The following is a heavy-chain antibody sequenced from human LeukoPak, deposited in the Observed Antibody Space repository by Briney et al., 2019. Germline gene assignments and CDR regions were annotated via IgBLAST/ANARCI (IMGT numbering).Heavy chain of an antibody. CDR1: GGSFSGYY. J-gene: IGHJ6*02. CDR3: ARGALGYCSSTSCFFYYYYGMDV. V-gene: IGHV4-34*01. CDR2: INHSGST. Sequence: PSETLSLTCAVYGGSFSGYYWSWIRQPPGKGLEWIGEINHSGSTNYNPSLKSRVTISVDTSKNQFSLKLSSVTAADTAVYYCARGALGYCSSTSCFFYYYYGMDVWGQGTTVTASS. D-gene: IGHD2-2*01.